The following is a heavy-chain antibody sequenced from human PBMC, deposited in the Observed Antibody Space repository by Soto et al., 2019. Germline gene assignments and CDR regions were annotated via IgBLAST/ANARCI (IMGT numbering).Heavy chain of an antibody. Sequence: PSQTLSLTCAISGDSVSSNSAAWNWIRQSPSRGLEWLGRTYYRSKWYNDYAVSVKSRITINPDTSKNQFSLQLNSVTPEDTAVYYCARDPVAVAGNYYYYYMDVWGKGTTVTVSS. V-gene: IGHV6-1*01. D-gene: IGHD6-19*01. CDR1: GDSVSSNSAA. CDR2: TYYRSKWYN. CDR3: ARDPVAVAGNYYYYYMDV. J-gene: IGHJ6*03.